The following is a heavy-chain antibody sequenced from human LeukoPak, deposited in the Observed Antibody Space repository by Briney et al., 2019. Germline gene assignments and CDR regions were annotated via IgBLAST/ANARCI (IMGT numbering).Heavy chain of an antibody. CDR3: ASYSYYYDSSGYFDY. CDR2: IYYSGST. Sequence: SETLSLTCTVSGGSISSYYWSWIRQPPGKGLEWIGYIYYSGSTNYNPSPKSRVTISVDTSKNQFSLKLSSVTAADTAVRYCASYSYYYDSSGYFDYWGQGTLVTVSS. CDR1: GGSISSYY. V-gene: IGHV4-59*01. J-gene: IGHJ4*02. D-gene: IGHD3-22*01.